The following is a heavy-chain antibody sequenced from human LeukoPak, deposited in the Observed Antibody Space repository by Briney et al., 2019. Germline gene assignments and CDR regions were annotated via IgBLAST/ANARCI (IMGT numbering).Heavy chain of an antibody. Sequence: SETLSLTCTVSGGSISSYYWSWIRQPPGKGLEWIGYIYYSGSTNYNPSLKSRVTISVDTSKNQFSLKLSSVTAADTAVYYCARLPSYYDSSGYTDAFDIWGQGTMVTVSS. J-gene: IGHJ3*02. V-gene: IGHV4-59*08. CDR3: ARLPSYYDSSGYTDAFDI. CDR1: GGSISSYY. CDR2: IYYSGST. D-gene: IGHD3-22*01.